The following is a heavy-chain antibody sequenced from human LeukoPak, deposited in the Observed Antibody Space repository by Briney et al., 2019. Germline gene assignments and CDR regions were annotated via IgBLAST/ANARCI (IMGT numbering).Heavy chain of an antibody. CDR1: GGTFSSYA. J-gene: IGHJ4*02. V-gene: IGHV1-2*06. Sequence: ASVKVSCKASGGTFSSYAISWVRQAPGQGLEWMGRINLNSGGTNYAQKFQGRVTMTRDTSISTAYMELSRLRSDDTAVYYCASGDLWFGELSKFDYWGQGSLVTVSS. CDR3: ASGDLWFGELSKFDY. D-gene: IGHD3-10*01. CDR2: INLNSGGT.